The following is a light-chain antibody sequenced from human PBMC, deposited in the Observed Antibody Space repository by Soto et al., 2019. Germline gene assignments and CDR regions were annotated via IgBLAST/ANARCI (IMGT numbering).Light chain of an antibody. CDR1: QSVSSSY. V-gene: IGKV3-20*01. CDR2: GAS. J-gene: IGKJ2*01. Sequence: EIVLTQSPGTLSFPPGERATLSCRASQSVSSSYLAWYQQKPGQAPRLLIYGASSRATGIPDRFSGSGSGTDFTLTISRLEREDFAVYYCQQYGSSPPYTFGQGTKLEIK. CDR3: QQYGSSPPYT.